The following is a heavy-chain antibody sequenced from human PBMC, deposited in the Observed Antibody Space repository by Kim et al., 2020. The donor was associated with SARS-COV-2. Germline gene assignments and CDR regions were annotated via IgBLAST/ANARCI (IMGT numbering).Heavy chain of an antibody. V-gene: IGHV3-74*01. D-gene: IGHD3-9*01. J-gene: IGHJ4*02. CDR2: INSDGSST. Sequence: GGFLRLSCAASGFTFSSYWMHWVRQAPGKGLVWVSRINSDGSSTSYADSVKGRFTISRDNAKNTLYLQMNSLRAEDTAVYYCARVGYDILTGYYYFDYWGQGTLVTVSS. CDR3: ARVGYDILTGYYYFDY. CDR1: GFTFSSYW.